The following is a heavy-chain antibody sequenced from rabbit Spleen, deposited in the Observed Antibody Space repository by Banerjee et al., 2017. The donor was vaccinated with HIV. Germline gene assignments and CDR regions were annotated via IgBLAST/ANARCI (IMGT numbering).Heavy chain of an antibody. Sequence: QEQLVESGGGLVKPGASLTLICTASGFSFSSGYDMSWVRQAPGKGLEWIGFIYAGSSGSTYYASWAKGRFTISKTSSTTVTLQMTSLTAADTATYFCARGPSVGRVGDPNYFGLWGPGTLVTVS. V-gene: IGHV1S45*01. D-gene: IGHD2-1*01. CDR2: IYAGSSGST. CDR3: ARGPSVGRVGDPNYFGL. CDR1: GFSFSSGYD. J-gene: IGHJ4*01.